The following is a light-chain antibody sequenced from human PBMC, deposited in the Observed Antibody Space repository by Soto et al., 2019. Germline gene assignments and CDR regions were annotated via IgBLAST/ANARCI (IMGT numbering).Light chain of an antibody. J-gene: IGLJ1*01. V-gene: IGLV2-14*03. CDR2: DVN. Sequence: SVLTLPASVSGSPEQSITISCSGTSSDIGAYNYVSWYRQHPGKAHQLLIYDVNNRPSGVSHRFSGSKSGNTASLTISGLQSEDEVVYYYTASTDSYTLELLGARTK. CDR1: SSDIGAYNY. CDR3: TASTDSYTLEL.